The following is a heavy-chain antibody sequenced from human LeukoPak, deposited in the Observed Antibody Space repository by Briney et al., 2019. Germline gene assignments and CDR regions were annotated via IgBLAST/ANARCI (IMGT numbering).Heavy chain of an antibody. J-gene: IGHJ4*02. D-gene: IGHD3-22*01. CDR2: IYSGGST. V-gene: IGHV3-66*01. CDR3: ARSLYYYDSSGYHYYFDY. Sequence: GGSLRLSCAASGFTVSSNYKSWVRQAPGKGLEWVSFIYSGGSTYYADSVKGRFTISRDNSKNTLYLQMNSLRAEDTAVYYCARSLYYYDSSGYHYYFDYWGQGTLVTVSS. CDR1: GFTVSSNY.